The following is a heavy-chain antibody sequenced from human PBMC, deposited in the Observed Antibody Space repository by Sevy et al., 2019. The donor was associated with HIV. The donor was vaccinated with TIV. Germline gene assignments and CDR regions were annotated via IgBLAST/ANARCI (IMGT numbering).Heavy chain of an antibody. CDR3: ARGRFDDILTNPFDY. J-gene: IGHJ4*02. CDR2: ISYDGSNK. Sequence: LSLTCAASGFTFSSYAMHWVRQAPGKGLEWVAVISYDGSNKYYADSVKGRFTISRDNSKNTLYLQMNSLRAEDTAVYYCARGRFDDILTNPFDYWGQGTLVTVSS. D-gene: IGHD3-9*01. CDR1: GFTFSSYA. V-gene: IGHV3-30-3*01.